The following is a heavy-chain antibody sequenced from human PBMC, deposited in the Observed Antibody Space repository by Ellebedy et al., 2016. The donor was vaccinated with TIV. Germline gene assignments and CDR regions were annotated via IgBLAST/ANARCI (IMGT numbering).Heavy chain of an antibody. V-gene: IGHV3-53*01. Sequence: GESLKISCSASGFTFSHYAMHWVRQGPRKGLEWVSTLYPIGATYYADSVKGRFIISRDTSTNTVYLQLSSLRREDTAVYFCTRGGYSSSFGPPWGQGTTVTVSS. CDR3: TRGGYSSSFGPP. D-gene: IGHD6-13*01. J-gene: IGHJ6*02. CDR1: GFTFSHYA. CDR2: LYPIGAT.